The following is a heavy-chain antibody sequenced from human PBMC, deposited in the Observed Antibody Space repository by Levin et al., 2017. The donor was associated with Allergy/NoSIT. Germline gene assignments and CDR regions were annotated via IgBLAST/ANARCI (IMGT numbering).Heavy chain of an antibody. CDR2: INHSGST. J-gene: IGHJ4*02. D-gene: IGHD3-22*01. CDR3: ARGRRGRGYYDSSGRGFDY. CDR1: GGSFSGYY. Sequence: SQTLSLTCAVYGGSFSGYYWSWIRQPPGKGLEWIGEINHSGSTNYNPSLKSRVTISVDTSKNQFSLKLSSVTAADTAVYYCARGRRGRGYYDSSGRGFDYWGQGTLVTVSS. V-gene: IGHV4-34*01.